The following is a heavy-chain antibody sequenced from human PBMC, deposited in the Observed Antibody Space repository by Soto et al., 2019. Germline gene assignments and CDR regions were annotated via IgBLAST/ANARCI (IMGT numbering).Heavy chain of an antibody. CDR2: IIPIFGTA. D-gene: IGHD2-2*01. V-gene: IGHV1-69*13. Sequence: GASVKVSCKASGGTFSSYAISWVRQAPGQGLEWMGGIIPIFGTANYAQKFQGRVTITADESTSTAYMELSSLRSEDTAVYYCARRAGDKGYCSSTSCQKGYYYYGMDVWGQGTTVTVS. J-gene: IGHJ6*02. CDR1: GGTFSSYA. CDR3: ARRAGDKGYCSSTSCQKGYYYYGMDV.